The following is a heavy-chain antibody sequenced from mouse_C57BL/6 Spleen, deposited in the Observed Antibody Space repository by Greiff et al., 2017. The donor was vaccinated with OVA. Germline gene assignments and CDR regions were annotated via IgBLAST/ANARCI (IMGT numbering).Heavy chain of an antibody. CDR1: GYTFTDYE. D-gene: IGHD2-10*01. CDR3: TRPTTPFDY. J-gene: IGHJ2*01. Sequence: VQLVESGAELVRPGASVTLSCKASGYTFTDYEMHWVKQTPVHGLEWIGAIDPETGGTAYNQKFKGKAILTADKSSSTAYMELRSLTSEDSAVYYCTRPTTPFDYWGQGTTLTVSS. CDR2: IDPETGGT. V-gene: IGHV1-15*01.